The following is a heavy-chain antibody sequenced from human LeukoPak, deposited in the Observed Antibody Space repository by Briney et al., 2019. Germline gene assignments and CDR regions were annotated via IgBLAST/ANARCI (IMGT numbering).Heavy chain of an antibody. CDR3: ARTPRGDYYFDY. CDR1: GFTFSSHA. V-gene: IGHV3-23*01. J-gene: IGHJ4*02. CDR2: ISASGGST. D-gene: IGHD2-21*01. Sequence: GGSLRLSCAASGFTFSSHAMSWVRQAPGKGLEWVSSISASGGSTYYADSVKGRFTISRDNSKNTLYLQMNSLRAEDTAVYYCARTPRGDYYFDYWGRGTLVTVSS.